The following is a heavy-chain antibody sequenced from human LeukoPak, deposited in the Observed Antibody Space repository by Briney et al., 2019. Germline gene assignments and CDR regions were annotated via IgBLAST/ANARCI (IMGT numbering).Heavy chain of an antibody. CDR3: ARDSRGSGIQH. V-gene: IGHV4-34*01. CDR2: INHSGST. Sequence: PSETLSLTCAVYGGSFSGYYWSWNRQPPGKGLEWIGEINHSGSTNYNPSLKSRVTKSVDTSKNQFSLKLSSVTAADTAVYYCARDSRGSGIQHWGQGTLVTVSS. D-gene: IGHD3-10*01. CDR1: GGSFSGYY. J-gene: IGHJ1*01.